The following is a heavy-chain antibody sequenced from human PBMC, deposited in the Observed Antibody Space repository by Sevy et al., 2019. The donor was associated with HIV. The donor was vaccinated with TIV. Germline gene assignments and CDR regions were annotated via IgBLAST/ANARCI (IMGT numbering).Heavy chain of an antibody. Sequence: GGSLRLSCAASGFTVNSNYMTWVRQAPGKGLEGVSVIHSADTTYHADSVKDRFTISRDNFKNTLYLHMSSLRAEDTADYYCARGKSGYGYALNYWVQGTLVTVSS. D-gene: IGHD5-18*01. CDR3: ARGKSGYGYALNY. CDR2: IHSADTT. J-gene: IGHJ4*02. V-gene: IGHV3-66*01. CDR1: GFTVNSNY.